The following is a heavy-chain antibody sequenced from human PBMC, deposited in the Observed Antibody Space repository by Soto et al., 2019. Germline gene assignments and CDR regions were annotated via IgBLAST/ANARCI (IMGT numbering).Heavy chain of an antibody. J-gene: IGHJ4*02. CDR3: ANTNYFDVSGYTYPYFDH. Sequence: EVQLLESGGGLVQPGGPLRLSCAASGFTSSNYDMTWVRQAPGKGLEWVSTIGGSGDSAHYANSVRGRFTISRDNSRNTVYLHMNNLRAEDTAIYYCANTNYFDVSGYTYPYFDHWGQGTLVTVSS. CDR2: IGGSGDSA. D-gene: IGHD3-22*01. CDR1: GFTSSNYD. V-gene: IGHV3-23*01.